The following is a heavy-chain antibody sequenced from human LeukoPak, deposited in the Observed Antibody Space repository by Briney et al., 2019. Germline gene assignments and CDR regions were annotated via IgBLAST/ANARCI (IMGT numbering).Heavy chain of an antibody. V-gene: IGHV3-23*01. J-gene: IGHJ4*02. CDR2: ISGSGDST. Sequence: GGSLRLSCAASGFTFNNYVMSWVRQAPGKGLEWVSAISGSGDSTYYADSVKGRFTISRDNSKNTLYLQMNSLRAEDTAVYYCARDRAARPVPLFDYWGQGTLVTVSS. CDR1: GFTFNNYV. D-gene: IGHD6-6*01. CDR3: ARDRAARPVPLFDY.